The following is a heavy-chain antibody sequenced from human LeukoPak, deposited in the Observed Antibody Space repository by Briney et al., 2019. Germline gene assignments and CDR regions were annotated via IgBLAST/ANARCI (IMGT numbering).Heavy chain of an antibody. J-gene: IGHJ4*02. CDR2: ISYDGSNK. D-gene: IGHD6-13*01. CDR3: ARSSYSSPPGF. CDR1: GFTFSSYA. V-gene: IGHV3-30*04. Sequence: GGSLRLSCAASGFTFSSYAMHWVRQAPGKGLEWVAVISYDGSNKYYADSVKGRFTISRDNAKNSLYLQMNSLRAEDTAVYYCARSSYSSPPGFWGQGTLVTVSS.